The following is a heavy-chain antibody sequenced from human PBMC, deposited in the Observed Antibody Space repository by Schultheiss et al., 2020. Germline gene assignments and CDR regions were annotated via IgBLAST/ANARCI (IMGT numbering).Heavy chain of an antibody. V-gene: IGHV3-23*01. D-gene: IGHD4-17*01. CDR2: ISGSGGST. CDR1: DFTVSTNY. Sequence: GGSLRLSCAASDFTVSTNYMHWVRQAPGKGLEWVSAISGSGGSTYYADSVKGRFTISRDNSKNTLYLQMNSLRAEDTAVYYCARAGGDDYGNNWFDPWGQGTLVTVSS. CDR3: ARAGGDDYGNNWFDP. J-gene: IGHJ5*02.